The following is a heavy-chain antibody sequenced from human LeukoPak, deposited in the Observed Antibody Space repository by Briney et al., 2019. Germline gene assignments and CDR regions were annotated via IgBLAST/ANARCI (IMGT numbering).Heavy chain of an antibody. CDR1: GGTFSSYA. CDR3: ARVEAPRSITAPFDY. CDR2: IIPIFVTA. V-gene: IGHV1-69*13. Sequence: SVKVSCKASGGTFSSYAISWVGQAPGQGREWMGGIIPIFVTANYAQKFQGRVTITADESTSTAYMELSSLRSEDTAVYYCARVEAPRSITAPFDYWGQGTLVTVSS. J-gene: IGHJ4*02. D-gene: IGHD3-3*01.